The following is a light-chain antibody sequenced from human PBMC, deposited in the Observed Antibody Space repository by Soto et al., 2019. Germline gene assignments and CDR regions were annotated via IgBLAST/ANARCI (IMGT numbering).Light chain of an antibody. Sequence: EVVLTQSPATLSLSPGDTATLSCRASQSVSFYLAWYQQKPGQAPRLLMYDASTRATGIPARFSGSGSGTDFTLTISSLEPEDFAVYYCQQRSNWPLFGGRTKVEI. CDR2: DAS. J-gene: IGKJ4*01. CDR3: QQRSNWPL. CDR1: QSVSFY. V-gene: IGKV3-11*01.